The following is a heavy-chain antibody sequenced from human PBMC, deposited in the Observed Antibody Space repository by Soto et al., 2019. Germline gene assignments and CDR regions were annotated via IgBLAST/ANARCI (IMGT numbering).Heavy chain of an antibody. CDR1: GFTFSSYS. CDR2: ISSSSSYI. D-gene: IGHD2-15*01. V-gene: IGHV3-21*01. J-gene: IGHJ6*03. Sequence: PGGSLRLSCAASGFTFSSYSMNWVRQAPGKGLEWVSSISSSSSYIYYADSVKGRFTISRDNAKNSLYLQVNSLRAEDTAVYYCARDLDAHPYCSGGSCYSPFDYYYMDVWGKGTTVTVSS. CDR3: ARDLDAHPYCSGGSCYSPFDYYYMDV.